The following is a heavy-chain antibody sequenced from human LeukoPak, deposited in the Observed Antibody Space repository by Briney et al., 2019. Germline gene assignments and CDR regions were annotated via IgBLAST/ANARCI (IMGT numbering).Heavy chain of an antibody. CDR2: ISGSGGST. J-gene: IGHJ6*03. D-gene: IGHD1-26*01. CDR3: AKIPQREWELPRNYYYYYMDV. Sequence: GGSLRLSCAASGFTFSSHAMSWVRQAPGKGLEWVSGISGSGGSTYYADSVKGRFTISRDNSKNTLYLQMNSLRAEDTAVYYCAKIPQREWELPRNYYYYYMDVWGKGTTVTVSS. V-gene: IGHV3-23*01. CDR1: GFTFSSHA.